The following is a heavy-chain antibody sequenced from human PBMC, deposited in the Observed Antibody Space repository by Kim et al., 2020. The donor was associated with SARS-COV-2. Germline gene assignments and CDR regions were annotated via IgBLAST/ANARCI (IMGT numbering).Heavy chain of an antibody. Sequence: GGSLRLSCAASGFTFSSYAMSWVRQAPGKGLEWVSAIGGSGATTYYADSVKGRFTISRDNSRNTLYLQMNSLRVDDTAVNYCAKRARAANTYLYYFDYWGQGTLVTVSS. J-gene: IGHJ4*02. CDR3: AKRARAANTYLYYFDY. CDR1: GFTFSSYA. D-gene: IGHD6-13*01. V-gene: IGHV3-23*01. CDR2: IGGSGATT.